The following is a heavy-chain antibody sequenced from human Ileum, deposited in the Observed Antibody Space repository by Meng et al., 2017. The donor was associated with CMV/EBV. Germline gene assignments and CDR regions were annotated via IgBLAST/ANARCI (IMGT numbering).Heavy chain of an antibody. D-gene: IGHD2-21*01. CDR1: VFTFSSHA. V-gene: IGHV3-30*01. CDR2: ISSDGRRK. Sequence: CEASVFTFSSHAIHWVRQAPGKGLEWVAFISSDGRRKYYADSVKGRFTISRDNSESTLFLQMNSLRLEDTALYYCARDQIDCYTCDYWGQGTLVTVSS. CDR3: ARDQIDCYTCDY. J-gene: IGHJ4*02.